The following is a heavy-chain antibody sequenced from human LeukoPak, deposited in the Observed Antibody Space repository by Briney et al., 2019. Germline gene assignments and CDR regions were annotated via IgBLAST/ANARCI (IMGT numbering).Heavy chain of an antibody. D-gene: IGHD6-6*01. J-gene: IGHJ4*02. Sequence: NPSETLSLTCTVSGGSISSSSYYWGWIRQPPGKGLEWIGSIYYSGSTYYNPSLKSRVTISVDTSKNQFSLKLSSVTAADTAVYYCARGQQLVTPFDYWGQGTLVTVSS. CDR3: ARGQQLVTPFDY. V-gene: IGHV4-39*01. CDR2: IYYSGST. CDR1: GGSISSSSYY.